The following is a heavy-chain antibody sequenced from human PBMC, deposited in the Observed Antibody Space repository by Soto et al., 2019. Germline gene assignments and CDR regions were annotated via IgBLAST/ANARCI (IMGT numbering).Heavy chain of an antibody. J-gene: IGHJ4*02. Sequence: GGSLRLSCAASGFTFSSYGMHWVRQAPGKGLEWVAVISYDGSNKYYADSVKGRFTISRDNSKNTLYLQMNSLRAEDTAVYYCAKDRKGGNTNIDYWGPGPLVTVSS. V-gene: IGHV3-30*18. D-gene: IGHD2-15*01. CDR2: ISYDGSNK. CDR3: AKDRKGGNTNIDY. CDR1: GFTFSSYG.